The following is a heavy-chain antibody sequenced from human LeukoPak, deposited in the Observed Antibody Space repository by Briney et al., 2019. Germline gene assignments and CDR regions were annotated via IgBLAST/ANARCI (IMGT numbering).Heavy chain of an antibody. CDR3: ARDSPGYGY. CDR2: IYHSGST. V-gene: IGHV4-38-2*02. D-gene: IGHD5-18*01. Sequence: KPSETLSLTCAVSGYSISSGYYWGWIRQPPGKGLEWIGSIYHSGSTYYNPSLKSRVTISVDTSKNQFSLKLSSVTAADTAVYYCARDSPGYGYWGQGTLVTVSS. CDR1: GYSISSGYY. J-gene: IGHJ4*02.